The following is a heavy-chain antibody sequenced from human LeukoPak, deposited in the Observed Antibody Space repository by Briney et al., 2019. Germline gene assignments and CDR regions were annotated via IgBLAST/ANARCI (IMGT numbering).Heavy chain of an antibody. D-gene: IGHD3-3*01. V-gene: IGHV3-23*01. J-gene: IGHJ4*02. Sequence: PGGSLRLSCAASGFTFSSYAMSWVRQAPGKGLEAPGKGLEWVSTISASGHATYYPDSVRGRFTISRDNSKSTLHLQMDSLRVDDTALYYCAKGVFGVNRAFDYWGQGTLVTVSS. CDR3: AKGVFGVNRAFDY. CDR2: ISASGHAT. CDR1: GFTFSSYA.